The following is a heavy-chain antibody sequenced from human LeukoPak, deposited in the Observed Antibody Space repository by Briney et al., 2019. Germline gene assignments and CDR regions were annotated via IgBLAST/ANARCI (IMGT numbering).Heavy chain of an antibody. CDR1: GFTFSSYA. J-gene: IGHJ4*02. CDR3: AAQLAARPIDY. D-gene: IGHD6-6*01. Sequence: GGSLRLSCAASGFTFSSYAMSWVRQAPGKGLEWVSAISGSGGSTYYAGAVKGRFTISRDNSKNTLYLQMNSLRADDTAVYYCAAQLAARPIDYWGQGTLVTVSS. V-gene: IGHV3-23*01. CDR2: ISGSGGST.